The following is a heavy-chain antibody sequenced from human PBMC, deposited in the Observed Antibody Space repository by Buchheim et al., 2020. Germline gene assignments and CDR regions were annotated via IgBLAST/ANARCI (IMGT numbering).Heavy chain of an antibody. J-gene: IGHJ4*02. CDR2: IYYSGST. V-gene: IGHV4-34*01. D-gene: IGHD1-7*01. CDR3: ARDQLGTTAFDY. Sequence: QVQLQQWGAGLLKPSETLSLTCAVYGGSFSAYYWSWIRQPPGKGLEWIGYIYYSGSTYYNPSLKSRVTFSVDTSKNQFFLQLSSMTAADTAVYYCARDQLGTTAFDYWGQGIL. CDR1: GGSFSAYY.